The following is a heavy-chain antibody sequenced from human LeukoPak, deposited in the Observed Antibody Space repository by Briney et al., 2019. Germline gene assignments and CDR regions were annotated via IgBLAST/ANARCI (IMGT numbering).Heavy chain of an antibody. V-gene: IGHV4-30-4*08. J-gene: IGHJ3*02. D-gene: IGHD3-3*01. CDR3: ARVVGYYDFWSGPLDAFDI. Sequence: SETLSLTCTVSGGSINNYCWSWIRQPPGKGLEWIGYIYYSGSTYYNPSLKSRVTISVDTSKNQFSLKLSSVTAADTAVYYCARVVGYYDFWSGPLDAFDIWGQGTMVTVSS. CDR2: IYYSGST. CDR1: GGSINNYC.